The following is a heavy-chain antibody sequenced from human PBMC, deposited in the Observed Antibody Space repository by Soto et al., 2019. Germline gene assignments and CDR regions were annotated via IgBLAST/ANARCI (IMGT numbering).Heavy chain of an antibody. Sequence: QITLKESGPTLVKPTQTLTLTCTFSGFSLSTSGVGVGWIRQPPGKALEWLALIYWDDDKRYRPSLKSRLTITQDTSKNQVVLTMTNMDPVDTATYYCAHSTYTTYDSSGPDYWGQGTVVTVSS. V-gene: IGHV2-5*02. CDR2: IYWDDDK. J-gene: IGHJ4*02. CDR1: GFSLSTSGVG. CDR3: AHSTYTTYDSSGPDY. D-gene: IGHD3-22*01.